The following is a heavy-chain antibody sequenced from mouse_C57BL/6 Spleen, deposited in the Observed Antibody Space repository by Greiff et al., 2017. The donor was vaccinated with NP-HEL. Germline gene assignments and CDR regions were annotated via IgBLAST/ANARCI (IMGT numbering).Heavy chain of an antibody. CDR3: TRAYSNSPYAMDY. D-gene: IGHD2-5*01. V-gene: IGHV5-9-1*02. CDR2: ISSGGDYI. J-gene: IGHJ4*01. CDR1: RFTFSSYA. Sequence: DVQLQESGEGLVKPGGSLKLSCAASRFTFSSYAMSWVRQTPEKRLEWVAYISSGGDYIYYADTVKGRFTISRDNARNTLYLQMSSLKSEDTAMYYCTRAYSNSPYAMDYWGQGTSVTVSS.